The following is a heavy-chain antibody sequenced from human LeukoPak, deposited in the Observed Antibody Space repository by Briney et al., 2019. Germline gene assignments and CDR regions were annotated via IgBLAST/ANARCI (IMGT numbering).Heavy chain of an antibody. J-gene: IGHJ3*02. D-gene: IGHD2-8*01. V-gene: IGHV1-46*01. CDR3: AGGTTNTKGAFDM. CDR1: GYTFTNYY. Sequence: ASVKVSCKASGYTFTNYYIHWVRQAPGQGLEWMGIINPSGSSTSYAQKFQGRVTMTRDTSTSTVYMELSSLRAEDTAVYYCAGGTTNTKGAFDMWGQGTMVTVSS. CDR2: INPSGSST.